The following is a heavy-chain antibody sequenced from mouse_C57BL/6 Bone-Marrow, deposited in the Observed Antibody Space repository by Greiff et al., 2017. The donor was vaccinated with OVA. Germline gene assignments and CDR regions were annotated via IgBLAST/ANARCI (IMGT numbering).Heavy chain of an antibody. CDR1: GFTFSDYY. J-gene: IGHJ4*01. CDR2: ISTGGGST. CDR3: ARRAFYAMDY. Sequence: EVQLQESGGGLVQPGGSLKLSCAASGFTFSDYYMYWVRQTPEKRLEWVAYISTGGGSTYYPDTVKGRFTISRDNAKNTLYLQMSRLKSEDTAMYYGARRAFYAMDYWGQGTSVTVSS. V-gene: IGHV5-12*01.